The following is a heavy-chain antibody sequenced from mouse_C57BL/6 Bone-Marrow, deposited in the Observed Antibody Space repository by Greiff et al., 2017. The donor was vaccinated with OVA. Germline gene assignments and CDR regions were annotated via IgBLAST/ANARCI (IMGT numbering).Heavy chain of an antibody. CDR2: INPNNGGT. CDR1: GYTFTDYY. V-gene: IGHV1-26*01. Sequence: EVQLQQSGPELVKPGASVKISCKASGYTFTDYYMNWVKQSHGKSLEWIGDINPNNGGTSYNQKFKGKATLTVDKSSSTAYMELRSLTSEDSAVYYCTRGDKRPSYYDGSSYDTFADWGQGTLVTVSA. CDR3: TRGDKRPSYYDGSSYDTFAD. D-gene: IGHD1-1*01. J-gene: IGHJ3*01.